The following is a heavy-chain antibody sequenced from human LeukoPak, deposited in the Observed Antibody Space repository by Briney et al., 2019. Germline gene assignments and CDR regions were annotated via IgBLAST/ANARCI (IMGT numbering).Heavy chain of an antibody. CDR2: IYHSGST. J-gene: IGHJ4*02. V-gene: IGHV4-30-2*01. CDR1: GGSISSGGYS. D-gene: IGHD6-19*01. CDR3: ARVSGSSGWYYFDY. Sequence: SETLSLTCAVSGGSISSGGYSWSWIRQPPGKGLEWIGYIYHSGSTYYNPSLESRVTISVDRSKNQFSLKLSSVTAADTAVYYCARVSGSSGWYYFDYWGQGTLVTVSS.